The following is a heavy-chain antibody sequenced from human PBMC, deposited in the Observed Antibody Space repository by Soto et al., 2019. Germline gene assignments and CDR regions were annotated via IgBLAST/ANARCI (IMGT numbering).Heavy chain of an antibody. CDR1: GITFSIYA. D-gene: IGHD4-17*01. V-gene: IGHV3-23*01. CDR2: ISGSGGST. CDR3: ARRTVGWYFDL. Sequence: EVQLLESGGGLVQPGGSLRLSCAASGITFSIYAMNWVRQAPAKGLEWVPVISGSGGSTYYADSVKGRFTSSRDNSKNTLYFQMNSPRAEDTAVYYCARRTVGWYFDLWCRGTLVTVSS. J-gene: IGHJ2*01.